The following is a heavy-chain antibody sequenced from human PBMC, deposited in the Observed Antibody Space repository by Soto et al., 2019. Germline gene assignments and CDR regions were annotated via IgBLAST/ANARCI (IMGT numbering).Heavy chain of an antibody. V-gene: IGHV4-39*07. CDR2: IYYGGDT. J-gene: IGHJ6*02. CDR1: GVAISSSSYN. D-gene: IGHD6-13*01. CDR3: AKDTIYTDSWSLVDYFYEMDV. Sequence: PSENLYLTCTVSGVAISSSSYNWGWIRQPPGKGLEWIGSIYYGGDTYYNPSLKGRVTISVDRSKNQFSLKVSSVTAADTAVYYCAKDTIYTDSWSLVDYFYEMDVWGQVTVVT.